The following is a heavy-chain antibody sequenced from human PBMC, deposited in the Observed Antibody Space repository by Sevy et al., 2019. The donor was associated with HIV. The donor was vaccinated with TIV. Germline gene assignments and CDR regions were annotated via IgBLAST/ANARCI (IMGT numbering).Heavy chain of an antibody. D-gene: IGHD5-12*01. CDR2: IYYSGST. CDR1: GGSISSYY. CDR3: ARDLGEGLRLGGDYYYYGMDV. V-gene: IGHV4-59*13. Sequence: SETLSLTCTVSGGSISSYYWSWIRQPPGKGLEWIGYIYYSGSTNYNPSLKSRVTISVDTSKNQFSLKLSSVTAADTAVYYCARDLGEGLRLGGDYYYYGMDVWGQRTTVTVSS. J-gene: IGHJ6*02.